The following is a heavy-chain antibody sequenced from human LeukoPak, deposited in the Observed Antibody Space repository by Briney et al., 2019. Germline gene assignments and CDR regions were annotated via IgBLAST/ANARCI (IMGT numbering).Heavy chain of an antibody. Sequence: GASVTVSCKASGYTFTSYDINWVRQATGQGLEWMGIINPSGGSTSYAQKFQGRVTMTRDTSTSTVYMELSSLRSEDTAVYYCARDPHYDILTGYYKPSGAFDIWGQGTMVTVSS. V-gene: IGHV1-46*01. CDR3: ARDPHYDILTGYYKPSGAFDI. CDR2: INPSGGST. J-gene: IGHJ3*02. D-gene: IGHD3-9*01. CDR1: GYTFTSYD.